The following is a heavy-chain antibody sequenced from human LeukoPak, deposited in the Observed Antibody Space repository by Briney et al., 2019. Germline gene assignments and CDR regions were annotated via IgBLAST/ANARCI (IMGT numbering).Heavy chain of an antibody. CDR2: IYSSGST. Sequence: PSETLSLTCTVSGGSISSSDYYWGWIRQPPGKGLEWIGNIYSSGSTYYNPSLKSRVTISVDTSKNQFSLRLSSVTAADTAVYYCARARRRGIAVAAPQYYFDYWGQGTLVTVSS. J-gene: IGHJ4*02. V-gene: IGHV4-39*07. CDR3: ARARRRGIAVAAPQYYFDY. D-gene: IGHD6-19*01. CDR1: GGSISSSDYY.